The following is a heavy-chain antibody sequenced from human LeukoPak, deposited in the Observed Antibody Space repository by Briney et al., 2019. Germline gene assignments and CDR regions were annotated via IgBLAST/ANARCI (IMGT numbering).Heavy chain of an antibody. Sequence: ASVKVSCKASGYTFTTYGISWVRQAPGQGLEWMGWINAHNGNTKYVEDFQGRITMATDTSTSTAYMELRSLRSDDTAVYYCARGYYYGSGNYYSIWFDPWGQGTLVTVFS. D-gene: IGHD3-10*01. CDR3: ARGYYYGSGNYYSIWFDP. V-gene: IGHV1-18*01. CDR1: GYTFTTYG. CDR2: INAHNGNT. J-gene: IGHJ5*02.